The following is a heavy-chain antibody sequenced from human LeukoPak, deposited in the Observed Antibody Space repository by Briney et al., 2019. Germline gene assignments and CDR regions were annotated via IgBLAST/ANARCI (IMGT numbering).Heavy chain of an antibody. CDR1: GGSISSYY. V-gene: IGHV4-59*01. D-gene: IGHD4-23*01. CDR3: ARDHSALVTPFYFDY. Sequence: PSETLSLTCTVSGGSISSYYWSWIRQPPGKGLEWIGYIYYSGNTNYNPSLKSRVTISVDTSKNQFSLKLSSVTAADTAVYYCARDHSALVTPFYFDYWGQGTLVTVSS. CDR2: IYYSGNT. J-gene: IGHJ4*02.